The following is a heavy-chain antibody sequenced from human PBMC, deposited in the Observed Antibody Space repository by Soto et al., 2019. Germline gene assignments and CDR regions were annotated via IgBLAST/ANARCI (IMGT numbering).Heavy chain of an antibody. CDR2: INYSGST. D-gene: IGHD3-10*01. V-gene: IGHV4-39*01. Sequence: SETLSLTCTVSGGSISSSSYYWGRIRQPPGKGLEWIGSINYSGSTYYNTSLKSRVTISVDTSKNQLSLKLSSVTAADTAVYYCARLWFGELPAFDIWGQGTMVTVSS. J-gene: IGHJ3*02. CDR3: ARLWFGELPAFDI. CDR1: GGSISSSSYY.